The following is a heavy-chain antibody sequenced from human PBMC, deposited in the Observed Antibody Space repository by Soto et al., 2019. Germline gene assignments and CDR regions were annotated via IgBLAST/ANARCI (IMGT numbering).Heavy chain of an antibody. D-gene: IGHD3-10*01. CDR1: GFTFSNAW. CDR2: IKSKTDGGTT. J-gene: IGHJ4*02. CDR3: TTPPPYYAGLLPFL. V-gene: IGHV3-15*01. Sequence: EVQLVESGGGLVKPGGSLRLSCAASGFTFSNAWMSWVRQAPGKGLEWVGRIKSKTDGGTTDYAAPVKGRFTISRDDSKNTLYLQMNSLKTEDTAVYYCTTPPPYYAGLLPFLWGQGTLVTVSS.